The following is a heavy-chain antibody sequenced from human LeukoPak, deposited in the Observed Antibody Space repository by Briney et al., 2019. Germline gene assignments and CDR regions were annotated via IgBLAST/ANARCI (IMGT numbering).Heavy chain of an antibody. CDR2: IPYDGSNK. D-gene: IGHD5-12*01. J-gene: IGHJ4*02. CDR1: GFTFSSYG. V-gene: IGHV3-30*02. Sequence: GGSLRLSCAASGFTFSSYGMHWVRQAPGKGLEWVAFIPYDGSNKFYADSVKDRFTISRDNSKNTLYLQMNSLRAEDTAVYYCAKETLRYWGQGTLVTVSS. CDR3: AKETLRY.